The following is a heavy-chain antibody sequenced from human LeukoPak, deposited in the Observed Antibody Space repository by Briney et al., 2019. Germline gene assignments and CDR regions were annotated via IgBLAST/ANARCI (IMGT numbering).Heavy chain of an antibody. Sequence: GESLRLSCAASGFNLNGYVMHWVRQAPGKGVEWVSGFSWNSGSIGYADPLKSRFTISRDNATNSLYLQMNSLRAEDTALYYCETDYYDSSGYYSAWYFDLWGRGTLVTVSS. CDR2: FSWNSGSI. D-gene: IGHD3-22*01. J-gene: IGHJ2*01. CDR3: ETDYYDSSGYYSAWYFDL. CDR1: GFNLNGYV. V-gene: IGHV3-9*01.